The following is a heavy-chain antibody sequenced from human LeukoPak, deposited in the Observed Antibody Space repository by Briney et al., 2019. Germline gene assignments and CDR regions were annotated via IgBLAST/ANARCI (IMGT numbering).Heavy chain of an antibody. CDR2: ISSSSSYI. V-gene: IGHV3-21*01. CDR1: GFTFSGYS. CDR3: ARGIAVAGNNY. D-gene: IGHD6-19*01. J-gene: IGHJ4*02. Sequence: NPGGSLRLSCAVSGFTFSGYSMNWVRQAPGKGLEWVSSISSSSSYIYYADSVKGRFTISRDNAKNSLYLQMNSLRAEDTAVYYCARGIAVAGNNYWGQGTLVTVSS.